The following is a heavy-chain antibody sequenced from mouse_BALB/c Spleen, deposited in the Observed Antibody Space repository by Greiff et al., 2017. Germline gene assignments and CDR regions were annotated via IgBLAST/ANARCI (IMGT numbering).Heavy chain of an antibody. Sequence: VQLKESGGGLVQPGGSRKLSCAASGFTFSSFGMHWVRQAPEKGLEWVAYISSGSSTIYYADTVKGRFTISRDNPKNTLFLQMTSLRSEDTAMYYCARGNGYYYAMDYWGQGTSVTVSS. D-gene: IGHD2-1*01. CDR2: ISSGSSTI. J-gene: IGHJ4*01. V-gene: IGHV5-17*02. CDR1: GFTFSSFG. CDR3: ARGNGYYYAMDY.